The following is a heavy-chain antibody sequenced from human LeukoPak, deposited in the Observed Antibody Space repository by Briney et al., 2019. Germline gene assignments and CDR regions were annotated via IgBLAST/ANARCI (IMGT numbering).Heavy chain of an antibody. V-gene: IGHV1-2*02. CDR3: ARGGSYFHS. J-gene: IGHJ4*02. Sequence: GASVKVSCKASGSTFTAYYMHWVRQAPGQGLEWMGWINPNGGGTLYAQKFQGRVTMTRDTSISTAYMELSRLRSDDTAVYYCARGGSYFHSWGQGTLVTVSS. CDR2: INPNGGGT. D-gene: IGHD1-26*01. CDR1: GSTFTAYY.